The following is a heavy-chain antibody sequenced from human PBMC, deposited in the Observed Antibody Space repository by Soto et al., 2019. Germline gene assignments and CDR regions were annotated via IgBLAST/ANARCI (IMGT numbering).Heavy chain of an antibody. D-gene: IGHD6-13*01. CDR1: GGTFSSYG. CDR3: ARDGRSSSYDY. CDR2: IIPNFGTP. J-gene: IGHJ4*02. Sequence: QVVLVQSGAEVKKPGSSVKVSCKSSGGTFSSYGINWVRQAPGQGPEWMGMIIPNFGTPKYAQKFQGRVTMTADESTRTAYMELSSLRSEDTAVYYCARDGRSSSYDYWGQGTLVTVSS. V-gene: IGHV1-69*18.